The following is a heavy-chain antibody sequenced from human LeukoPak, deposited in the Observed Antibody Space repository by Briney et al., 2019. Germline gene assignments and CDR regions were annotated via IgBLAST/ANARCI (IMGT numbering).Heavy chain of an antibody. CDR3: ARGWGYYDSSGYSPLREQQDFDY. CDR1: GDSISNNYW. CDR2: IYRSGST. D-gene: IGHD3-22*01. J-gene: IGHJ4*02. V-gene: IGHV4-4*02. Sequence: SETLSLTCAVSGDSISNNYWWRWVRQFPGKGLEWIGEIYRSGSTNYNPSLKSRVTISIDKSKNQFSLNLSSVTAADTAVYYCARGWGYYDSSGYSPLREQQDFDYWGQGTLVTVSS.